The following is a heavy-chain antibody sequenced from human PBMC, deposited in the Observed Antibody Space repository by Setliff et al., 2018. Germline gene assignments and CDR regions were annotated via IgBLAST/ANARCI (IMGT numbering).Heavy chain of an antibody. CDR1: GYSFIDYY. CDR3: SRGRRGSTWTSDS. Sequence: GASVKVSCKSSGYSFIDYYIHWVRQAPGQGLEWMGWINPYSEGTTFAQKFQDRVTATTDTSITTAYLKLSGLTSDDTAVYYCSRGRRGSTWTSDSWGQGTLVTVSS. D-gene: IGHD2-2*01. CDR2: INPYSEGT. J-gene: IGHJ4*02. V-gene: IGHV1-2*02.